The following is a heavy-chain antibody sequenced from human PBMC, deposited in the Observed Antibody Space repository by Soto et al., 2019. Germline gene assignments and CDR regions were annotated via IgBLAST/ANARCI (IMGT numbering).Heavy chain of an antibody. V-gene: IGHV3-66*01. J-gene: IGHJ6*03. CDR1: GFTVSSNY. CDR2: IYSGGST. D-gene: IGHD3-3*01. CDR3: ARGRITIFGVVIIGGGFYMDV. Sequence: EVQLVESGGGLVQPGGSLRLSCAASGFTVSSNYMSWVRQAPGKGLEWVSVIYSGGSTYYADSVKGRFTISRDNSKNTLYLQMNSLRAEDTAVYYCARGRITIFGVVIIGGGFYMDVWGKGTTVTVSS.